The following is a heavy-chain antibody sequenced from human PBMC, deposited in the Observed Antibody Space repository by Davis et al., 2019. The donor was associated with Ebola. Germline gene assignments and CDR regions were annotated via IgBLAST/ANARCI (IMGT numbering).Heavy chain of an antibody. D-gene: IGHD2-15*01. CDR3: ARRRGDSGAFDY. J-gene: IGHJ4*02. CDR1: GGSISSSGYY. CDR2: TYYGGTT. Sequence: MPSETLSLTCTVSGGSISSSGYYWAWTRQPPGKGLEWIGNTYYGGTTYYNPSLKSRVTISSDTSKNQVSLKLTSVTAADTAVYYCARRRGDSGAFDYWGQGTLVTVSS. V-gene: IGHV4-39*01.